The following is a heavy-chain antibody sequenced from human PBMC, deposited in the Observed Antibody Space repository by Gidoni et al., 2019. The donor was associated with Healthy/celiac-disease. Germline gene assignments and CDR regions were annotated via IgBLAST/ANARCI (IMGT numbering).Heavy chain of an antibody. D-gene: IGHD6-13*01. J-gene: IGHJ4*02. V-gene: IGHV3-7*01. CDR3: AREGRAAGREY. CDR1: GFTCSSYW. Sequence: EVQLVESGGGLVQPGGSLRLSCAASGFTCSSYWMSWVRQAPGKGLEWVANIKQDGSEKYYVDSVKGRFTISRDNAKNSLYLQMNSLRAEDTAVYYCAREGRAAGREYWGQGTLVTVSS. CDR2: IKQDGSEK.